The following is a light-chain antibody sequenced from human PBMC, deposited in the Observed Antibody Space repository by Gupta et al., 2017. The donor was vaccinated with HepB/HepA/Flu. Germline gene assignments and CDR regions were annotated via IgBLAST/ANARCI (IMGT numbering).Light chain of an antibody. V-gene: IGKV3-15*01. CDR2: ATS. CDR1: QSVYSN. Sequence: VMTQSPATLSVTPGERATLSCRASQSVYSNLAWYQQKPGRAPRLLIFATSTRATDIPARFSASGSGTEFTLTISSLQSEDTAVYYCQQYNAWPRTFGQGTKVEI. J-gene: IGKJ1*01. CDR3: QQYNAWPRT.